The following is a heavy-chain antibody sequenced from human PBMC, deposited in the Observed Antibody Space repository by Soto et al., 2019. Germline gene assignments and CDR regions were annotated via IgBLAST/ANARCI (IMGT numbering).Heavy chain of an antibody. Sequence: EVQLLESGGGLVQPGGSLRLSCAASGFTFSSYAMNWVRQAPGKGLEWVSVISGGSGSTYYADSVKGRFTISRDNSKNTLYLQMNSLRAEDTAVYYCAKARYGDGRGFDYWGQGTLVTVSS. CDR3: AKARYGDGRGFDY. CDR1: GFTFSSYA. D-gene: IGHD4-17*01. CDR2: ISGGSGST. V-gene: IGHV3-23*01. J-gene: IGHJ4*02.